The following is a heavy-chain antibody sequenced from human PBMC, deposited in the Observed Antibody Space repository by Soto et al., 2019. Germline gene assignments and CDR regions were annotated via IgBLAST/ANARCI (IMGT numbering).Heavy chain of an antibody. CDR2: IYYSGST. Sequence: SETLSLTCTVSGGSISSGGYYWSWIRQHPGKGLEWIGYIYYSGSTYYNPSLKSRVTISVDTSKNQFSLKLSSVTAADTAVYYCAKTPYSGYLWFDPWGQGTLVTVSS. CDR1: GGSISSGGYY. V-gene: IGHV4-31*03. CDR3: AKTPYSGYLWFDP. D-gene: IGHD3-22*01. J-gene: IGHJ5*02.